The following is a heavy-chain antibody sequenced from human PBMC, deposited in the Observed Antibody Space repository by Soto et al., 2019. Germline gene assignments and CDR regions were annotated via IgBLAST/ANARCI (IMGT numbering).Heavy chain of an antibody. Sequence: AASVKVSCKASGGTFSSYAISWVRQAPGQGLEWMGGIIAIFGKTNYAQKLQGRVTITADASTSTAYMELRSLRSDDTAVYYCARDQQRSSGWPPHGAFDIWGQGTMVTVSS. CDR1: GGTFSSYA. J-gene: IGHJ3*02. D-gene: IGHD6-19*01. V-gene: IGHV1-69*01. CDR2: IIAIFGKT. CDR3: ARDQQRSSGWPPHGAFDI.